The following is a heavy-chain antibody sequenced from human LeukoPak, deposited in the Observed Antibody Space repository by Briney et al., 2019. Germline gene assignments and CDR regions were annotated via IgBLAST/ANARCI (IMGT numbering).Heavy chain of an antibody. J-gene: IGHJ6*03. CDR2: IYYSGTT. V-gene: IGHV4-39*01. CDR3: ASRVYDFWSGSHRGYYYYYMDV. Sequence: SSETLSLTCTVSGGSISSNSYFWGWIRQSPGKGLEWIGSIYYSGTTYYNPSLKSRVTISVDTSKNQFSLKLSSVTAADTAVYYCASRVYDFWSGSHRGYYYYYMDVWGKGTTVTVSS. D-gene: IGHD3-3*01. CDR1: GGSISSNSYF.